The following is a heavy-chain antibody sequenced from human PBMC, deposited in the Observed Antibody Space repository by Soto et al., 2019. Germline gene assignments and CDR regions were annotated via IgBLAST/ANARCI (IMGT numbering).Heavy chain of an antibody. D-gene: IGHD3-22*01. CDR1: GFTFGDYA. CDR3: TRASLYDSSGYYYGSVWFDP. CDR2: IRSKAYGGTT. V-gene: IGHV3-49*03. Sequence: LRLSCTASGFTFGDYAMSWFRQAPGKGLEWVGFIRSKAYGGTTEYAASVKGRFTISRDDSKSIAYLQMNSPKTEDTAVYYCTRASLYDSSGYYYGSVWFDPWGQGTLVTVSS. J-gene: IGHJ5*02.